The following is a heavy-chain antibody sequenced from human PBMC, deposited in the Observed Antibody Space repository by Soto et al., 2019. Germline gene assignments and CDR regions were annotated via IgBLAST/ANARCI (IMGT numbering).Heavy chain of an antibody. V-gene: IGHV1-3*01. Sequence: QVQLVQSGAEVKKPGASVKVSCTASGYTFTHYAIHWVRHAPGQRLEWMGFINAGSGNTEYSQTFQGRLTFTKDTSASTAYMDLSSLRSEDTAIYYCARGLAADGAWGPGTLVTVSS. CDR3: ARGLAADGA. CDR2: INAGSGNT. CDR1: GYTFTHYA. D-gene: IGHD6-13*01. J-gene: IGHJ5*02.